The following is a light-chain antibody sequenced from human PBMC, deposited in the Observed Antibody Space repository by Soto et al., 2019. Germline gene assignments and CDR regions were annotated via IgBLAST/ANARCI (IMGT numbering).Light chain of an antibody. J-gene: IGLJ2*01. CDR3: SAYTSRSTLV. Sequence: QSALTQPASVSGSPGQSITISCSGTSRDIGAYNLVSWYQQPPGKAPKLLIYEVRNRPSGISYRFSGSKSGTTASLTISSLLPEDEVDYYCSAYTSRSTLVFGGGTRVTVL. V-gene: IGLV2-14*01. CDR2: EVR. CDR1: SRDIGAYNL.